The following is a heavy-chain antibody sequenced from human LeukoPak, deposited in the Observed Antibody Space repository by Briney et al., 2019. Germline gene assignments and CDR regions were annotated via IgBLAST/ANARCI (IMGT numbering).Heavy chain of an antibody. Sequence: GGSLRLSCAASGFTFSSYEMNWVRQAPGKGLEWVSYISSSGSTIYYADSVKGRFTISRDNAKNSLYLQMNSLRAEDTAAYYCARDKTDDYVWGSYRYTYLAFDYWGQGTLVTVSS. CDR2: ISSSGSTI. CDR3: ARDKTDDYVWGSYRYTYLAFDY. CDR1: GFTFSSYE. J-gene: IGHJ4*02. D-gene: IGHD3-16*02. V-gene: IGHV3-48*03.